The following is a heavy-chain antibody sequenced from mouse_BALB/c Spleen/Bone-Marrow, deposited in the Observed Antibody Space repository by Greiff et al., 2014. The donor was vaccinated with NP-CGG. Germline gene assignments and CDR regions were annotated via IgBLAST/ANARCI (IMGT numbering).Heavy chain of an antibody. CDR1: GFTFSYFG. D-gene: IGHD1-1*01. V-gene: IGHV5-17*02. J-gene: IGHJ2*01. Sequence: VQLKQSGGGLVQPGGSRKLSCAASGFTFSYFGMHWVRQAPEKGLEWVAFISSGSSAIYYADTVKGRFTISRDNPKNTLFLQMTSLRSEDTAMYYCARGNVSLLFDYWGQGTTLTVSS. CDR3: ARGNVSLLFDY. CDR2: ISSGSSAI.